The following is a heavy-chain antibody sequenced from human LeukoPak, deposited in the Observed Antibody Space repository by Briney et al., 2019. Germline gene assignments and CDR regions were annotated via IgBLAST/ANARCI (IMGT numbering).Heavy chain of an antibody. CDR2: INHSGST. CDR1: GGSFSGYY. J-gene: IGHJ4*02. D-gene: IGHD2-2*02. CDR3: ARATAILGIDY. Sequence: PSETLSLTCAVYGGSFSGYYWSWIRQPPGKGLEWIGEINHSGSTNYNPSLKRRVTISVDTSKNQFSLKLSSVTAADTAVYYCARATAILGIDYWGQGTLVTVSS. V-gene: IGHV4-34*01.